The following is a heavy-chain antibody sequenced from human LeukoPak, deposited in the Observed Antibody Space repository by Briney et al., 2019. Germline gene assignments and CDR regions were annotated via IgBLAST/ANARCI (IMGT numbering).Heavy chain of an antibody. D-gene: IGHD4-17*01. J-gene: IGHJ4*02. CDR2: IYYSGST. CDR1: GGSISSSSYY. V-gene: IGHV4-39*01. CDR3: ARLKFMTTVVTPLR. Sequence: PSETLSLTCTVSGGSISSSSYYLGWIRQPPGKGLEWIVSIYYSGSTYYNPSLKSRVTISVDTSKNQFSLKLSSVTAADTAVYYCARLKFMTTVVTPLRWGQGTLVTVSS.